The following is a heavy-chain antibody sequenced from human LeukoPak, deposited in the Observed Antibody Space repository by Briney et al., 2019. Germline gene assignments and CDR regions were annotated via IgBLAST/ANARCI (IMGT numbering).Heavy chain of an antibody. CDR1: GGSFSGYY. V-gene: IGHV4-4*07. J-gene: IGHJ6*03. Sequence: PSETLSLTCAVYGGSFSGYYWSWIRQPAGKGLEWIGRIYTRGSTNYNPSLKSRVTMSVDTSKNQFSLKLSSVTAADTAVYYCARDLIGESLGYCSSTSCPPVYHYYYMDVWGKGTTVTVSS. CDR2: IYTRGST. CDR3: ARDLIGESLGYCSSTSCPPVYHYYYMDV. D-gene: IGHD2-2*01.